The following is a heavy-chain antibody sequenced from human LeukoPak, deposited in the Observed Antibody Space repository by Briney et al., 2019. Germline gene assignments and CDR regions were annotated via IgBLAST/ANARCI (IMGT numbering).Heavy chain of an antibody. CDR3: ARESGLQYYYDSSGSYNWLDP. D-gene: IGHD3-22*01. V-gene: IGHV3-33*01. CDR2: IWYDGSNK. J-gene: IGHJ5*02. Sequence: PGRSLRLSCAASGFTFSSYGMHWVRQAPGKGLEWVAVIWYDGSNKYYADSVKGRFTISRDNSKNTLYLQMNSLRAEDTAVYYCARESGLQYYYDSSGSYNWLDPWGQGTLVTVSS. CDR1: GFTFSSYG.